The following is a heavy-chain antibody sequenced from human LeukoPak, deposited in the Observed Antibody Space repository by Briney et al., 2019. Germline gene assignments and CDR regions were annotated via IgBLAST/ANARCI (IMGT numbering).Heavy chain of an antibody. J-gene: IGHJ4*02. CDR1: GYTFTSYG. CDR3: ARARALRGGRGSYYFDY. V-gene: IGHV1-18*01. Sequence: GASVKVSCKASGYTFTSYGISWVRQAPGQGLEWMGWISAYNGNTNYEQKLQGRVTMTTDTSTSTAYMELRSLRSDHTAVYYCARARALRGGRGSYYFDYWGQGTLVTVSS. CDR2: ISAYNGNT. D-gene: IGHD2-15*01.